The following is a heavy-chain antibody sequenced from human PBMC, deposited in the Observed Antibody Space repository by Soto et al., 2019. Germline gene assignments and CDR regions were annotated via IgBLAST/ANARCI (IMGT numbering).Heavy chain of an antibody. V-gene: IGHV4-39*01. CDR1: GGTISSGRNF. CDR2: IYYRGST. Sequence: QLQLQDSGPGLVKPSETLSLTCSVSGGTISSGRNFWGWIRQPPGKGLEWIGNIYYRGSTYYNPSRKSRVTIFVDTSKDQFSLKMTSVTAADTAVYYCARLGYASAWYHFDQWGQGTLVTVSS. CDR3: ARLGYASAWYHFDQ. J-gene: IGHJ4*02. D-gene: IGHD6-19*01.